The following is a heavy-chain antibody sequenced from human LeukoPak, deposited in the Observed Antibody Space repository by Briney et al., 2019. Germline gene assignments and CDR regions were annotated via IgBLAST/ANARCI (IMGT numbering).Heavy chain of an antibody. D-gene: IGHD6-19*01. J-gene: IGHJ5*02. CDR1: GCTVCDYY. CDR3: ARDPTGYSSGWYKNWFDP. V-gene: IGHV3-11*01. CDR2: ISSSGSTI. Sequence: GGSLRLSCAPCGCTVCDYYMRWFRQTTGKGLEWVSYISSSGSTIYYADSVKGRFTISRDNAKNSLYLQMNSLRAEDTAVYYCARDPTGYSSGWYKNWFDPWGQGTLVTVSS.